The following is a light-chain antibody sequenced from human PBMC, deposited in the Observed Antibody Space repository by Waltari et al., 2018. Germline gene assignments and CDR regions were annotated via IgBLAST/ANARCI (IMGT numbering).Light chain of an antibody. Sequence: DIVVTQSPLSLPVTPGEQASISCRASQSLLHSNGFNYLDWYLQKPGQSPQLLIYSGSNRASGVPDRFSGSGSGTDFTLKISRVEAEDVGVYYCMQSLRALWTFGQGTKVEIK. CDR3: MQSLRALWT. J-gene: IGKJ1*01. V-gene: IGKV2-28*01. CDR2: SGS. CDR1: QSLLHSNGFNY.